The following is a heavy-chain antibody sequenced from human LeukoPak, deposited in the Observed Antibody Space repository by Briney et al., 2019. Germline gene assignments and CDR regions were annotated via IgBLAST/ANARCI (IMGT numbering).Heavy chain of an antibody. CDR2: ISGSGCST. CDR1: GFTVSSYA. CDR3: ANGYYDILTALDY. J-gene: IGHJ4*02. V-gene: IGHV3-23*01. D-gene: IGHD3-9*01. Sequence: GGSLRLSCAASGFTVSSYAMSGVRQAPGKGREWVSAISGSGCSTYYADSVKGRFTISRNNSKDTLYLQMNSLRAEDTAVYYCANGYYDILTALDYWGQGPLVAVSS.